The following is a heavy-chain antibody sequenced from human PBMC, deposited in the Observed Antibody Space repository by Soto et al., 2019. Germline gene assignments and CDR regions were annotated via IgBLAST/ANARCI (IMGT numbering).Heavy chain of an antibody. V-gene: IGHV1-8*01. CDR1: GYTFSSYD. Sequence: QVQLVQSGAEVKKPGASVKVSCKASGYTFSSYDINWVRQATGQGLEWMGWMNPKSGYTGYAQKFQGRVTMTRDTSISTAYMEVSSLRSEDTDIYYCARAYGDLDVWGQGTTVTVSS. CDR2: MNPKSGYT. J-gene: IGHJ6*02. D-gene: IGHD2-21*01. CDR3: ARAYGDLDV.